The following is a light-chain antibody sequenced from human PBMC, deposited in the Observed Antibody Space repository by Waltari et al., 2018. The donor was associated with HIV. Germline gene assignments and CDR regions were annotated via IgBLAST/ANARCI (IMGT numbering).Light chain of an antibody. J-gene: IGKJ1*01. CDR1: QSVSSN. Sequence: EVVMTQSPANLSVSPGERVTLYCRASQSVSSNLAWYQQTPGQAPRLLIYDASTRASGVPARFSGSGSGTDFTLTITSLQSEDFAVYYCQQYNNWPPWTFGQGTRVQIK. CDR3: QQYNNWPPWT. CDR2: DAS. V-gene: IGKV3-15*01.